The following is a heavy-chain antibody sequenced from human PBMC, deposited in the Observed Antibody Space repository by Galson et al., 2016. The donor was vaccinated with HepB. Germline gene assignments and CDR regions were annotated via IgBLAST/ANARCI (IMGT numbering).Heavy chain of an antibody. V-gene: IGHV4-31*03. CDR3: ARDSSVDTYYYYYMDV. CDR1: GDSISSGGYY. D-gene: IGHD5-18*01. CDR2: IYSGGST. J-gene: IGHJ6*03. Sequence: TLSLTCTVSGDSISSGGYYWNWIRQHPGKGLEWVGYIYSGGSTYYNPSLKSRLIISVDTSKNQISLRLSSVTAADTAVYYCARDSSVDTYYYYYMDVWGKGTTVVVSS.